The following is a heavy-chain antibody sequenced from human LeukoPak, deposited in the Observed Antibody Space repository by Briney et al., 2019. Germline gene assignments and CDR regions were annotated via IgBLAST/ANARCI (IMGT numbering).Heavy chain of an antibody. V-gene: IGHV4-59*08. CDR3: AITGLAEGSTEYFQH. J-gene: IGHJ1*01. CDR2: IYYSGST. CDR1: GGSISSYY. D-gene: IGHD1-14*01. Sequence: PSETLSLTCTVSGGSISSYYWSWIRQPPGKGLEWIGYIYYSGSTNYNPSLKSRVTILVDTSKNQFSLKLGSVTAADTAVYYCAITGLAEGSTEYFQHWGQGTLVTLSS.